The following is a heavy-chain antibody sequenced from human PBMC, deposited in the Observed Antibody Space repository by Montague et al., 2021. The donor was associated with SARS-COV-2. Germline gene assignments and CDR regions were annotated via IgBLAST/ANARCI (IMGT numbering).Heavy chain of an antibody. D-gene: IGHD3-9*01. CDR2: IHSGGRSS. V-gene: IGHV3-23*03. Sequence: SLRLSFAASGFTFSGSPMRWVRQAPGKGLEWVSVIHSGGRSSYYGKSVEGRFTVSRDNSKNTVYLQMNNLRAEDTAVYYCAKVGDLMAGYSLVNLDNWGQGTLVIVSS. CDR3: AKVGDLMAGYSLVNLDN. CDR1: GFTFSGSP. J-gene: IGHJ4*02.